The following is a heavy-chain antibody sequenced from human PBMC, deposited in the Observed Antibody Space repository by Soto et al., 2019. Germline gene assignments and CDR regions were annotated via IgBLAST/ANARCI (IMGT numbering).Heavy chain of an antibody. D-gene: IGHD2-2*01. CDR2: IYSGGST. V-gene: IGHV3-66*01. J-gene: IGHJ6*03. CDR1: GFTVSSNY. Sequence: GGSLRLSCAASGFTVSSNYMSWVRQAPGKGLEWVSVIYSGGSTYYADSVKGRFTISRDNSKNTLYLQMNSLRAEDTAVYYCARKMPDSYCSSTSCYGDYYYYYMDVWGKGTTVTVSS. CDR3: ARKMPDSYCSSTSCYGDYYYYYMDV.